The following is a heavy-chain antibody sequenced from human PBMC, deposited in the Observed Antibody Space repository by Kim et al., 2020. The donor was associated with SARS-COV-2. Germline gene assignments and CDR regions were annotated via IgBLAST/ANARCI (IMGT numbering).Heavy chain of an antibody. J-gene: IGHJ6*03. D-gene: IGHD3-10*01. Sequence: SETLSLTCTVSGGSISSYYWSWIRQPPGKGLEWIGYIYYSGSTNYNPSLKSRVTISVDTSKNQFSLKLSSVTAADTAVYYCARLVAARAYYGSGSPSGYYYMDVWGKGTTVTVSS. CDR1: GGSISSYY. CDR3: ARLVAARAYYGSGSPSGYYYMDV. V-gene: IGHV4-59*01. CDR2: IYYSGST.